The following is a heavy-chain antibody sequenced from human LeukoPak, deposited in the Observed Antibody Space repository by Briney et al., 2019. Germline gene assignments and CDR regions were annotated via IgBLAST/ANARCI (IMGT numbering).Heavy chain of an antibody. J-gene: IGHJ4*02. CDR1: GGSISRYY. D-gene: IGHD6-6*01. V-gene: IGHV4-59*12. CDR3: AREIVGWYSSSSFPDY. CDR2: IYYSGST. Sequence: SETLSLTCTVSGGSISRYYWSWIRQPPGKGLEWIGYIYYSGSTNYNPSLKSRVTISVDTSKNQFSLKLSSVTAADTAVYYCAREIVGWYSSSSFPDYWGQGTLVTVSS.